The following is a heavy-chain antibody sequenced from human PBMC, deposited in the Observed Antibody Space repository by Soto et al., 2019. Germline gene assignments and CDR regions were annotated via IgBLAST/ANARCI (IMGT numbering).Heavy chain of an antibody. CDR2: IRSKAYGGTT. CDR1: GFTFGDYA. J-gene: IGHJ3*02. V-gene: IGHV3-49*03. Sequence: GGSLRLSCTASGFTFGDYAMSWFRQAPGKGLEWVGFIRSKAYGGTTEYAASVKGRFTISRDDSKSIAYLQMNSLKTEDTAVYYCTRDDGVIVVVPAAISNAFDIWGHGTMVTVSS. D-gene: IGHD2-2*02. CDR3: TRDDGVIVVVPAAISNAFDI.